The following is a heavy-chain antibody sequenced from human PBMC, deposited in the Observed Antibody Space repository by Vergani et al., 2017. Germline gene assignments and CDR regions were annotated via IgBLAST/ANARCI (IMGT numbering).Heavy chain of an antibody. CDR1: GFTFSSYA. D-gene: IGHD6-13*01. CDR3: AKDPLPHRAGIAAAGTTH. V-gene: IGHV3-23*01. CDR2: ISGSGGST. Sequence: EVQLLESGGGMVQPGGSLRRSCAASGFTFSSYAMSWVRQAPGKGLEWVSAISGSGGSTYYADSVKGRFTISRDNSKNTLYLQMNSLRAEDTAVYYCAKDPLPHRAGIAAAGTTHWGQGTLVTVSS. J-gene: IGHJ4*02.